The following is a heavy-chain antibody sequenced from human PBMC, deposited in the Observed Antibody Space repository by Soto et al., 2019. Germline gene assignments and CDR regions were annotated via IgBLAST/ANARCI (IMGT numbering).Heavy chain of an antibody. CDR3: ARGGVGYCSGGSCPNNWFDP. Sequence: ASVKVSCKASGYTFSSYGISWVRQAPRQGLEWIGWISAYNGNTDYAQKLQGRVTMTTDTSTRTAYMELRSLRSDDTAVYYCARGGVGYCSGGSCPNNWFDPWGQGTLVTVSS. CDR1: GYTFSSYG. D-gene: IGHD2-15*01. CDR2: ISAYNGNT. J-gene: IGHJ5*02. V-gene: IGHV1-18*01.